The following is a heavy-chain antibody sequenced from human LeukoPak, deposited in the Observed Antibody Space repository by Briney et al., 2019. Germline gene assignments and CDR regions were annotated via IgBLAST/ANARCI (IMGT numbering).Heavy chain of an antibody. Sequence: SETLSLTCAVYGGSFSGYYWSWIRQPPGKGLERIGEINHSGSTNYNPSLKSRVTISVDTSKNQFSLKLSSVTAADTAVYYCARGEAAAGLVDYWGQGTLVTVSS. V-gene: IGHV4-34*01. J-gene: IGHJ4*02. CDR1: GGSFSGYY. D-gene: IGHD6-13*01. CDR2: INHSGST. CDR3: ARGEAAAGLVDY.